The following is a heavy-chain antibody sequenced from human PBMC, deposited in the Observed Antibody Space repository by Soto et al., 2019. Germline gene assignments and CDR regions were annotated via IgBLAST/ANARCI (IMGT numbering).Heavy chain of an antibody. Sequence: SETLSLTCTVSGGSISSSSYYWGWIRQPPGKGLEWIGSIYYSGSTYYNPSLKSRVTISVDTSKNQFSLKLSSVTAADTAVYYCARQPSIIAAAGTYSDYWGQGTLVTVSS. V-gene: IGHV4-39*01. CDR1: GGSISSSSYY. CDR3: ARQPSIIAAAGTYSDY. J-gene: IGHJ4*02. CDR2: IYYSGST. D-gene: IGHD6-13*01.